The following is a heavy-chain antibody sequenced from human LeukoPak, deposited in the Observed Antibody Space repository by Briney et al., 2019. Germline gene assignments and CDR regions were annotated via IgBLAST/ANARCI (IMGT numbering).Heavy chain of an antibody. CDR2: TSSNGGST. J-gene: IGHJ4*02. V-gene: IGHV3-64*01. D-gene: IGHD2-2*01. CDR3: ARGRGLYCSSTSCSSFDY. Sequence: GGSLRLSCAASGFTFSSYAMHWVRQAPGKGLEYVSATSSNGGSTYYANSVKGRFTISRDNSKNTLYLQMGSLRAEDMAVYYCARGRGLYCSSTSCSSFDYWGQGTLVTVSS. CDR1: GFTFSSYA.